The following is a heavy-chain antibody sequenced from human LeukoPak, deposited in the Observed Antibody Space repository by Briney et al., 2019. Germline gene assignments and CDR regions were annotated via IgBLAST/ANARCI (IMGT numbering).Heavy chain of an antibody. D-gene: IGHD3-3*01. V-gene: IGHV1-69*04. CDR2: IIPILGIA. CDR3: ARGSDFWSGYSRGYFQH. Sequence: SVKVSCKASGGTFSSYAISWVRQAPGQGLEWIGRIIPILGIANYAQKFQGRVTITADKSTSTAYMELSSLRSEDTAVYYCARGSDFWSGYSRGYFQHWGQGTLVTVSS. CDR1: GGTFSSYA. J-gene: IGHJ1*01.